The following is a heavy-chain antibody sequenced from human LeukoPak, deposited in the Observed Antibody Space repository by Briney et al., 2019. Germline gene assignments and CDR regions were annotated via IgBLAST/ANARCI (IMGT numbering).Heavy chain of an antibody. CDR3: AREDNYDILTGYSKSIDY. Sequence: PGGSLRLSCAASGFTFSTYSINWVRQAPGKGLEWVSSISSSSSYIYYADSVKGRFTISRDNAKNSLYLQMNSLRAEDTAVYYCAREDNYDILTGYSKSIDYWGQGTLVTVSS. J-gene: IGHJ4*02. V-gene: IGHV3-21*01. CDR2: ISSSSSYI. CDR1: GFTFSTYS. D-gene: IGHD3-9*01.